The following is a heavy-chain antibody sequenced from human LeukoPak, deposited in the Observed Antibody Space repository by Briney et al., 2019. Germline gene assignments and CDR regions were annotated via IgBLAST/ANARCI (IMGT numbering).Heavy chain of an antibody. J-gene: IGHJ4*02. CDR1: GYSFTSYW. V-gene: IGHV5-51*01. D-gene: IGHD3-10*01. CDR3: ARRRTGLSFDY. Sequence: GGSLKISCKVSGYSFTSYWIAWVRQMPGKGLEWMGIAYPADPDTTYSPSFQGQVTISADKSISTAYLQWSSLKASDTAMYYCARRRTGLSFDYWGQGTLVTVSS. CDR2: AYPADPDT.